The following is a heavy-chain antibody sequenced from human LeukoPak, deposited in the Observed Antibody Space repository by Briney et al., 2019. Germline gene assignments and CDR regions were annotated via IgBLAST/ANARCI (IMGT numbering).Heavy chain of an antibody. J-gene: IGHJ6*03. V-gene: IGHV1-46*01. CDR3: ARDPHCSSTSCYTYYYYYYMDV. CDR1: GYTFTSYY. D-gene: IGHD2-2*02. Sequence: GASVKVSCKASGYTFTSYYMHWVRQAPGQGLEWMGIINPSGGSTSYAQKFQGRVTMTRDTSTCTVYMELSSLRSEDTAVYYCARDPHCSSTSCYTYYYYYYMDVWGKGTTVTVSS. CDR2: INPSGGST.